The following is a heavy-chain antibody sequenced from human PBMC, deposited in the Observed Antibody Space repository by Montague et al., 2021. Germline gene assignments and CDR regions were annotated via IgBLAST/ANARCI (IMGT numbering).Heavy chain of an antibody. Sequence: SLRLSWAASGFTFEDYSMNWVRQTPEKGLEWVAYIHKSGHTTHQADFVEGRFTISRDNAKNSLFLEMNDLRDDDTAIYYCVRDPHSLDFWGQGVLVTVSS. CDR1: GFTFEDYS. V-gene: IGHV3-48*02. J-gene: IGHJ4*02. CDR2: IHKSGHTT. D-gene: IGHD1-26*01. CDR3: VRDPHSLDF.